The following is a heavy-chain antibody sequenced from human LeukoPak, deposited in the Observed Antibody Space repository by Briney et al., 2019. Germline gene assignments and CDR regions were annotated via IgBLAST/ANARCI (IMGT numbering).Heavy chain of an antibody. J-gene: IGHJ3*01. CDR3: ARVRTKTIFGASDAFDL. CDR2: INPNTGGT. Sequence: ASVKVSCEASGYSFTGYYIHWVRQAPGQGLAWMGWINPNTGGTNFAPKFQSRLTLTSDTPMRTAYMELSSLKSDDTAVYYCARVRTKTIFGASDAFDLWGQGTLVTVSS. D-gene: IGHD3-3*01. CDR1: GYSFTGYY. V-gene: IGHV1-2*02.